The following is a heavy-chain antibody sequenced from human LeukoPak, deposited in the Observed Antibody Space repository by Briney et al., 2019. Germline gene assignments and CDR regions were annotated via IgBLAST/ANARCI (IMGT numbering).Heavy chain of an antibody. V-gene: IGHV3-53*01. Sequence: PGGSLRLSCAASGFTVSSNYMSWVRQAPGKGLEWVSVIYSGGSTYYADSVKGRFTISRDNSKNTLYLQMNSLRAEDTAVYYCARVSSSSEEHFDYWGQGTLVTVSS. CDR1: GFTVSSNY. CDR3: ARVSSSSEEHFDY. D-gene: IGHD6-6*01. CDR2: IYSGGST. J-gene: IGHJ4*02.